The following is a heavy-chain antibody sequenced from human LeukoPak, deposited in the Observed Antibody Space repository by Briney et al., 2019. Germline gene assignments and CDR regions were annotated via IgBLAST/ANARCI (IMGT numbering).Heavy chain of an antibody. V-gene: IGHV4-61*01. Sequence: SETLSLTCTVSGASVNSGSHYWSWFRQPPGKGLEWIGYMYYSGTTNYNPSLKSRVTMSVDTSKNQFSLKLSSVTAADTAVYYCARGPLLLWFGGAYGMDVWGQGTTVTVSS. D-gene: IGHD3-10*01. CDR3: ARGPLLLWFGGAYGMDV. CDR1: GASVNSGSHY. J-gene: IGHJ6*02. CDR2: MYYSGTT.